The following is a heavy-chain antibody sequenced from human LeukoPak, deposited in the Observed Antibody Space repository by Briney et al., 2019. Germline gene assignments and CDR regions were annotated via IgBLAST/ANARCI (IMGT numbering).Heavy chain of an antibody. V-gene: IGHV3-30*18. CDR3: AKDLSSSWNAFDY. J-gene: IGHJ4*02. D-gene: IGHD6-13*01. CDR1: GFTFSSYG. Sequence: GSLRLSCAASGFTFSSYGMHWVRQAPGKGLEWVAVISYDGSNKYYADSVKGRFTISRDNSENTLYLQMNSLRAEDTAVYYCAKDLSSSWNAFDYWGQGTLVTVSS. CDR2: ISYDGSNK.